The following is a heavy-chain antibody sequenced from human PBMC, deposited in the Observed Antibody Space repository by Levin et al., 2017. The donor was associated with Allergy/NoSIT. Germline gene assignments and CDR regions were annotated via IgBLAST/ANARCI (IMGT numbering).Heavy chain of an antibody. J-gene: IGHJ6*03. CDR1: GDTFRSFA. Sequence: KISCKASGDTFRSFAFSWVRQAPGQGLEWMGGVIPVFGSAKYAQKFQDRVTVTADESTSTVYMALSSLTAEDTDVYYGGTNRFYDFLSYAYIDVWGNGTTVTVSS. V-gene: IGHV1-69*01. CDR2: VIPVFGSA. D-gene: IGHD3/OR15-3a*01. CDR3: GTNRFYDFLSYAYIDV.